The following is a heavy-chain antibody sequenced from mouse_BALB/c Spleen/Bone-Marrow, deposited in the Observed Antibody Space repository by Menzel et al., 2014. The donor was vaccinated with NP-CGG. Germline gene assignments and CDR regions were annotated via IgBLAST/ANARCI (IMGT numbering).Heavy chain of an antibody. Sequence: LQQSGSELVRPGASVKLSCKASGYTSTSYWMHWVKQRHGQGLEWIGNIYPGSGSTNYDEKFKSKGTLTVDTSSSTAYMHLSSLTSEDSAVYYCTRGYYPYYYAMDYWGQGTSVTVPS. J-gene: IGHJ4*01. V-gene: IGHV1S22*01. CDR3: TRGYYPYYYAMDY. CDR1: GYTSTSYW. CDR2: IYPGSGST. D-gene: IGHD2-3*01.